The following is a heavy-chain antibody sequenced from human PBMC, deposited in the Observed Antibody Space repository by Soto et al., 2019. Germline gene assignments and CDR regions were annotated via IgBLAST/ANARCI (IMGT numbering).Heavy chain of an antibody. Sequence: GASVKVSCKASGYTFTSYGISWVRQAPGQGLEWMGWISAYNGNTNYAQKLQGRVTMTTDTSTSTAYMELRSLRSDDTAVYYCARDFSQSSGWYGDFDYWGQGTLVTVSS. CDR3: ARDFSQSSGWYGDFDY. D-gene: IGHD6-19*01. J-gene: IGHJ4*02. CDR1: GYTFTSYG. V-gene: IGHV1-18*01. CDR2: ISAYNGNT.